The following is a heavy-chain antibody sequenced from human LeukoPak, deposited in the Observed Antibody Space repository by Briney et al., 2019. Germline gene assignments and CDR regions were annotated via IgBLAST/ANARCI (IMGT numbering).Heavy chain of an antibody. D-gene: IGHD5-18*01. CDR3: AKDIVYSCAL. Sequence: GRSLTLSCPASGFTFSSYHMHWFRQAPGKGLEGVAFIRYDGSSKYYADSVKGRFTISRDNSKNTLYLQMNSLRAEDTAVYYCAKDIVYSCALWGQGTLVTVSS. CDR2: IRYDGSSK. V-gene: IGHV3-30*02. J-gene: IGHJ4*02. CDR1: GFTFSSYH.